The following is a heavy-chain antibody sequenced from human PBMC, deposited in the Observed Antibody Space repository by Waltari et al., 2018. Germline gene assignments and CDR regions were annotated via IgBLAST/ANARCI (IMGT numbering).Heavy chain of an antibody. Sequence: QLQLQESGPRLVRPSETLSLICRVSGVSITSTRHYWAWFRQSPWQGLAWIGTVSYSGTTYISPSLKSRVSVSRDTSKNQVSLILGSVTAADMAVYYCATYIGASVGTAAFDVWGQGTMVTVSS. V-gene: IGHV4-39*01. CDR1: GVSITSTRHY. D-gene: IGHD5-12*01. CDR2: VSYSGTT. J-gene: IGHJ3*01. CDR3: ATYIGASVGTAAFDV.